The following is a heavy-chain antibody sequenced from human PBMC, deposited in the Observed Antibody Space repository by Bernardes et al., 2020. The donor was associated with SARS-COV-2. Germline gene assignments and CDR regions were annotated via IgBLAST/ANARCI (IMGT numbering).Heavy chain of an antibody. CDR1: GFTFEDYT. V-gene: IGHV3-43*01. CDR2: VSWDGSTT. J-gene: IGHJ3*01. Sequence: VGSLIQSCAASGFTFEDYTMHWVRQVPGQGLEWVSLVSWDGSTTNYADSVKGRFIISRDSSRNTVHLQMDSLRKEDTALYYCATERQSLTVFGVGHDAFDFWGQGTMVTVSS. D-gene: IGHD3-3*01. CDR3: ATERQSLTVFGVGHDAFDF.